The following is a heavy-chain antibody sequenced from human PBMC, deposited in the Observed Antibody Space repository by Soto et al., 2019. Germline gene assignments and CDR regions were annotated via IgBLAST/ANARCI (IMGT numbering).Heavy chain of an antibody. CDR2: TYYRSKWYN. Sequence: SQTLSLTCAISGVSVSSNSAAWNWIRQSPSRGLEWLGRTYYRSKWYNDYAVSVKSRITINPDTSKNQFSLQLNSVTPEDTAVYYCASSTSIRFLEWLLPRDAFDIWGQGTMVTVSS. CDR1: GVSVSSNSAA. J-gene: IGHJ3*02. V-gene: IGHV6-1*01. CDR3: ASSTSIRFLEWLLPRDAFDI. D-gene: IGHD3-3*01.